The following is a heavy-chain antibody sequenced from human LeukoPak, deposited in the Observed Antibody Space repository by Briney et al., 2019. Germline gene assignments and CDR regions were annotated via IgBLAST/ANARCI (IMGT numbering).Heavy chain of an antibody. V-gene: IGHV4-38-2*01. J-gene: IGHJ4*02. CDR1: GYSLGKNYY. Sequence: SETLSLTCAVSGYSLGKNYYWGWIRQPPGKGLEWIGRVYGTGSTSYNPSLMNRVTMSVDTSKNHFSLKLTSVTAADTAVYYCARYDSRGSASTRFDYWGQGILVTISS. CDR2: VYGTGST. CDR3: ARYDSRGSASTRFDY. D-gene: IGHD3-16*01.